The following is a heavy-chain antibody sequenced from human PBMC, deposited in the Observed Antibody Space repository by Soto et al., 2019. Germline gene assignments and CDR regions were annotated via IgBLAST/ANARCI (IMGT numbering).Heavy chain of an antibody. CDR1: GFTFTSYA. D-gene: IGHD2-15*01. CDR3: AKDAFGYCSGGSCYYYYMDV. Sequence: EVQLLESGGGLVQPGGSLRLSCAASGFTFTSYAMSWVRQSPGKGLEWVSAISGSGFITYYADSVQGRFTISRDNSKNTLYLQMNSLRAEDTALYYCAKDAFGYCSGGSCYYYYMDVWGKGPTVTVSS. J-gene: IGHJ6*03. CDR2: ISGSGFIT. V-gene: IGHV3-23*01.